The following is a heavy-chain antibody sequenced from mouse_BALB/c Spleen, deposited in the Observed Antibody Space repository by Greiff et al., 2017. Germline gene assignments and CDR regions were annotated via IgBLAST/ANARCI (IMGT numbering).Heavy chain of an antibody. V-gene: IGHV5-17*02. D-gene: IGHD2-3*01. CDR1: GFTFSSFG. CDR2: ISSGSSTI. J-gene: IGHJ4*01. CDR3: ARSDGYYYAMDY. Sequence: EVQLQQSGGGLVQPGGSRKLSCAASGFTFSSFGMHWVRQAPEKGLEWVAYISSGSSTIYYADTVKGRFTISRDNPKNTLFLQMTSLRSEDTAMYYCARSDGYYYAMDYWGQGTSVTVSS.